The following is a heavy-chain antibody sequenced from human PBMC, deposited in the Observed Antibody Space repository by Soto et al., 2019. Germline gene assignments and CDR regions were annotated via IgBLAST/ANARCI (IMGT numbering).Heavy chain of an antibody. V-gene: IGHV1-69*13. J-gene: IGHJ5*02. Sequence: GASVKVSCKASGGTFSSYAISWVRQAPGQGLEWMGGIIPIFGTANYAQKFQGRVTITADESTSTAYMELSSLRSEDTAVYYCARETPEDYYDSSGPLGPWGQGTLVTVSS. CDR1: GGTFSSYA. CDR3: ARETPEDYYDSSGPLGP. CDR2: IIPIFGTA. D-gene: IGHD3-22*01.